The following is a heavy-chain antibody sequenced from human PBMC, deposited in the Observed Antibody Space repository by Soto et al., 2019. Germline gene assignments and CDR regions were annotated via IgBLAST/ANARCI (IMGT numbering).Heavy chain of an antibody. CDR1: GGTFSSYA. J-gene: IGHJ4*02. CDR3: ARGAYYYDSSGYSYY. D-gene: IGHD3-22*01. CDR2: IIPIFSTA. Sequence: ASVKVSCKASGGTFSSYAISWVRQAPGQGLEWMGGIIPIFSTANYAQKFQGRVTITADESTSTAYMELSSLRSEDTAVYYCARGAYYYDSSGYSYYWGQGTLVTVSS. V-gene: IGHV1-69*13.